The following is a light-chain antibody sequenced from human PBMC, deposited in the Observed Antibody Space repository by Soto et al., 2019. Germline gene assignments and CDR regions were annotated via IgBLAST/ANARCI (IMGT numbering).Light chain of an antibody. V-gene: IGKV3-20*01. Sequence: EIVLTQSPGTLSLSPGERATLSCRASQSVGSTFLAWHQQKPGQAPRLLIYGVSTRATGIPDRFSGSWSGTDFTLSISRLEPEDFAVYYCGQFVSSPPRTFGQGTKVEIK. CDR1: QSVGSTF. CDR3: GQFVSSPPRT. CDR2: GVS. J-gene: IGKJ1*01.